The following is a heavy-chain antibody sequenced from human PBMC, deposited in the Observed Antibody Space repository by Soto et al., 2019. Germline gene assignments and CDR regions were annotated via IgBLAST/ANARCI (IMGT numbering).Heavy chain of an antibody. Sequence: PSETLSLTCAVSGGSISSGGYSWSWIRQTPGKGLEYIGFIYNSGTTNYHPSLKSRVTISIDTSKSQFYLKLTSVTAADTAIYYCATRFYSSGVLFDYWGPGTQVTVSS. CDR3: ATRFYSSGVLFDY. CDR1: GGSISSGGYS. CDR2: IYNSGTT. D-gene: IGHD3-10*01. V-gene: IGHV4-61*08. J-gene: IGHJ4*02.